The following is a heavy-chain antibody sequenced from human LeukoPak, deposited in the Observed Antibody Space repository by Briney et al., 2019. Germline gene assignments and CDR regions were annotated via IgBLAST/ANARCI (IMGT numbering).Heavy chain of an antibody. D-gene: IGHD3-9*01. V-gene: IGHV3-33*01. CDR1: GFTFSSYG. Sequence: GRSLRLSCAASGFTFSSYGMHWVRQAPGKGLEWVAVIWYDGSNKYYADSVKGGCTISRDNSKNTLYLQMNRLRAEDTAVYYCARDVSHDILTSYSNLVDYFDYWGQGTLVTVSS. J-gene: IGHJ4*02. CDR3: ARDVSHDILTSYSNLVDYFDY. CDR2: IWYDGSNK.